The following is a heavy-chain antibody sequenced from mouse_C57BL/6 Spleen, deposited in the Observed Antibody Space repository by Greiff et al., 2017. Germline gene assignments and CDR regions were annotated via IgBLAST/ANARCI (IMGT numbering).Heavy chain of an antibody. D-gene: IGHD2-3*01. CDR3: ARGGGYYDGYYETAWFAY. Sequence: QVQLQQSGAELVMPGASVTLSCKASGYTFTSYWMHWVKQRPGQGLEWIGEIDPSDSYTNYNQKFKGKSTLTVDKSSSTAYMQLSGLTSEDSAVYYCARGGGYYDGYYETAWFAYWGQGTLVTVSA. CDR1: GYTFTSYW. J-gene: IGHJ3*01. CDR2: IDPSDSYT. V-gene: IGHV1-69*01.